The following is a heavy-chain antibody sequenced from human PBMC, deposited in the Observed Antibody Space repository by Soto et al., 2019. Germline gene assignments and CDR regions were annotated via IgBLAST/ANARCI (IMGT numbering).Heavy chain of an antibody. CDR2: IRGSGGTT. V-gene: IGHV3-23*01. D-gene: IGHD3-3*01. Sequence: GGYLSPSCAASGFTSSSYAAEWVRHVPRQELEWVSTIRGSGGTTYYAVSVKGRFTISRDNTKNTLYLQMNSLRAEDTAVYSCAKVYSDFWSGYPYYFDYWGQGTLVTVSS. CDR3: AKVYSDFWSGYPYYFDY. J-gene: IGHJ4*02. CDR1: GFTSSSYA.